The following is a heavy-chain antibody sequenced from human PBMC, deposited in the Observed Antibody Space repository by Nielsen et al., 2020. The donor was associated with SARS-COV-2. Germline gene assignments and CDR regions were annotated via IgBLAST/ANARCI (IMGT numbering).Heavy chain of an antibody. CDR1: GFTFDDYT. CDR2: ISWDGGST. J-gene: IGHJ6*03. Sequence: GESLKISCAASGFTFDDYTMHWVRQAPGKGLEWVSLISWDGGSTYYADSVKGRFTISRDNSKNSLYLQMNSLRTEDTALYYCAKEGYSSSPSYGYYYYMDVWGKGTTVTVSS. V-gene: IGHV3-43*01. D-gene: IGHD6-6*01. CDR3: AKEGYSSSPSYGYYYYMDV.